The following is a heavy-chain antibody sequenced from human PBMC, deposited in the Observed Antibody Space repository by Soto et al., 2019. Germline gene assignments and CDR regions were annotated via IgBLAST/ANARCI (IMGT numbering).Heavy chain of an antibody. CDR2: IDPSDSQT. CDR1: GYSFAGYW. CDR3: ARQIYDTDTGPNFQYYFDS. Sequence: GESLKISCKGSGYSFAGYWITWVRQKPGKGLEWMGRIDPSDSQTYYSPSFRGHVTISVSKSITTVFLQWSSLRASDTAMYYCARQIYDTDTGPNFQYYFDSWGQGTPVTVSS. V-gene: IGHV5-10-1*01. J-gene: IGHJ4*02. D-gene: IGHD5-18*01.